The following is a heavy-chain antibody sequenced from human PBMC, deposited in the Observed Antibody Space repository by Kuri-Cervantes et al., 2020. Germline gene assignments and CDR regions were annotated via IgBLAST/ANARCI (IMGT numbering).Heavy chain of an antibody. CDR1: GYTFTGYD. J-gene: IGHJ4*02. Sequence: ASVKVSCKASGYTFTGYDINWVRQATGQGLEWMGWMNPNSGNTGYARKFQGRVTMTRNTSISTAYMELSSLRSEDTAVYYCARLMVRGVVFDYWGQGTLVTVSS. CDR3: ARLMVRGVVFDY. D-gene: IGHD3-10*01. CDR2: MNPNSGNT. V-gene: IGHV1-8*01.